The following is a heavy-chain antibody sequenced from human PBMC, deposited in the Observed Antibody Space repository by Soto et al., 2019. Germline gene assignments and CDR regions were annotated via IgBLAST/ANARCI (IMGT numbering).Heavy chain of an antibody. Sequence: QVQLQESGPGLVKPSQTLSLTCTVSGGSISSGDYYWSWIRQPPGKGLEWIGYIYYSGSTYYNPSPXLXVXIAXDTSKNQFSLKLSSVTAADTAVYYCARSRITDMDVWGQGTTVTVSS. CDR1: GGSISSGDYY. D-gene: IGHD3-10*01. V-gene: IGHV4-30-4*01. J-gene: IGHJ6*02. CDR3: ARSRITDMDV. CDR2: IYYSGST.